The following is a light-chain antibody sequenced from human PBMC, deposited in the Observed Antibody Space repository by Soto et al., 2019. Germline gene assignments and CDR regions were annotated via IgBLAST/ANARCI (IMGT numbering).Light chain of an antibody. Sequence: EIVLTQSPGTLSVSPGERVTLSCRASQSISSSYLAWYQQKPGQAPRLLIYDASSRATGIPDRFSGSGSGTDFTLTISRLEPEDFAVYYCQQYGSSPVTFGQGTRLEIK. V-gene: IGKV3-20*01. CDR2: DAS. J-gene: IGKJ5*01. CDR3: QQYGSSPVT. CDR1: QSISSSY.